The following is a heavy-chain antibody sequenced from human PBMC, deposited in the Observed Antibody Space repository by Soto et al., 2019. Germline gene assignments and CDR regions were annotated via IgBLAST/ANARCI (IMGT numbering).Heavy chain of an antibody. J-gene: IGHJ6*02. V-gene: IGHV4-59*01. D-gene: IGHD3-3*01. CDR2: IYYSGST. Sequence: SETLSLTCTVSGGSISSYYWSWIRQPPGKGLEWIGYIYYSGSTNYNPSLKSRVTISVDTSKNQFSLKLSSVTAADTAVYYCARDKYYDFWSGYRRYGKAVWGQGTTDTGSS. CDR1: GGSISSYY. CDR3: ARDKYYDFWSGYRRYGKAV.